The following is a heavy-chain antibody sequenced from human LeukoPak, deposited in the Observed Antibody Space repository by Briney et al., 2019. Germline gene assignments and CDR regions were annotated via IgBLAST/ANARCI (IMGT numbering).Heavy chain of an antibody. CDR2: IYPGDSNT. CDR1: GYSFTSYW. V-gene: IGHV5-51*01. J-gene: IGHJ5*02. Sequence: GESRKISGKCSGYSFTSYWIGWVRQMPGKGLEGMGIIYPGDSNTRYNPSFQGQATISADNSNSTSYLQWSSLNAADTAIYYCARVGDYVPGRPKGWFETWGAGTLVTVSS. CDR3: ARVGDYVPGRPKGWFET. D-gene: IGHD3-16*01.